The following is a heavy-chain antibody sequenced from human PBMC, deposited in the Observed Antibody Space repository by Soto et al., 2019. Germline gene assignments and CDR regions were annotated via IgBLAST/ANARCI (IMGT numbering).Heavy chain of an antibody. CDR1: GFTFSSYG. V-gene: IGHV3-30*03. CDR2: ISYDGSNK. Sequence: GGSLRLSCAASGFTFSSYGMHWVRQAPGKGLEWVAVISYDGSNKYYADSVKGRFTISRDNSKNTLYLQMNSLRAEDTAVYYCATYTTYYYDSSGYDYWGQGTLVTVSS. CDR3: ATYTTYYYDSSGYDY. J-gene: IGHJ4*02. D-gene: IGHD3-22*01.